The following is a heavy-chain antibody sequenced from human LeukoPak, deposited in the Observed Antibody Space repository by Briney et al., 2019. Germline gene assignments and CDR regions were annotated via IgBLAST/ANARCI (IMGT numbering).Heavy chain of an antibody. Sequence: SETLSLTCTVSGGSISSYYWSWIRQPAGKGLEWIGRIYTSGSTNYSPSLKSRVTMSVDTSKNQFSLKLSSMTAADTAVYYCAELGITMIGGVWGKGTTVTISS. CDR1: GGSISSYY. J-gene: IGHJ6*04. CDR3: AELGITMIGGV. CDR2: IYTSGST. V-gene: IGHV4-4*07. D-gene: IGHD3-10*02.